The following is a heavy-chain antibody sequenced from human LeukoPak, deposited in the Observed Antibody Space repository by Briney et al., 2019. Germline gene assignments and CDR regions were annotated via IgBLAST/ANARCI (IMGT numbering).Heavy chain of an antibody. CDR3: AKDLGSGSYAADY. CDR1: GFTFSNFG. J-gene: IGHJ4*02. Sequence: GGSLRLSCAASGFTFSNFGMHWVRQAPGKGREWVAFILYDGRDKFYEDSVKGRFTISRDNSKNTLYLQTNSLRAEDTALYYCAKDLGSGSYAADYWGQGTLVTVSS. V-gene: IGHV3-30*02. CDR2: ILYDGRDK. D-gene: IGHD1-26*01.